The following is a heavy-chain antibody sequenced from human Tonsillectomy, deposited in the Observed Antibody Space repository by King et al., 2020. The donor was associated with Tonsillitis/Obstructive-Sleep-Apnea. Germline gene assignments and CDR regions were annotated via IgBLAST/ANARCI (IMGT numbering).Heavy chain of an antibody. J-gene: IGHJ6*03. D-gene: IGHD2-15*01. V-gene: IGHV3-23*04. CDR2: ISGSGGST. Sequence: QLVESGGGLVQPGGSLRLSCAASGFTFSSYAMSWVRQAPGKGLEWVSAISGSGGSTYYADSVKGRFTISRDNSKNTLYLQMNSLRAEDTAVYYCARGCSGGSCYSPYYYYYYMDVWGKGTTVTVSS. CDR3: ARGCSGGSCYSPYYYYYYMDV. CDR1: GFTFSSYA.